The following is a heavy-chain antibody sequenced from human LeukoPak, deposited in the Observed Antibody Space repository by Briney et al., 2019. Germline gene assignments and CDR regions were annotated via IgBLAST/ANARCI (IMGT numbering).Heavy chain of an antibody. D-gene: IGHD4-23*01. J-gene: IGHJ4*02. CDR2: IYYSGST. CDR3: ARDAAYYGGRYFDY. CDR1: GYSISSGYY. V-gene: IGHV4-61*01. Sequence: SETLSLTCAVSGYSISSGYYWSWIRQPPGKGLEWIGYIYYSGSTNYNPSLKSRVTISVDTSKNQFSLKLSSVTAADTAVYYCARDAAYYGGRYFDYWGQGTLVTVSS.